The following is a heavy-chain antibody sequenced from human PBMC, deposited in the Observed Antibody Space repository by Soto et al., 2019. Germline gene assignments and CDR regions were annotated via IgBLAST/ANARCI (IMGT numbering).Heavy chain of an antibody. Sequence: GASVKVSCKASGYTFTGYYMHWVRQAPGQGLEWMGWINPSGGSTTYAQKFQGRVTMTRDTSTTTFYMELSSLRSEDTAVYYCATRGAMQVVDYYGMDVWGQGTTVTVSS. D-gene: IGHD3-22*01. CDR1: GYTFTGYY. CDR2: INPSGGST. J-gene: IGHJ6*02. CDR3: ATRGAMQVVDYYGMDV. V-gene: IGHV1-46*01.